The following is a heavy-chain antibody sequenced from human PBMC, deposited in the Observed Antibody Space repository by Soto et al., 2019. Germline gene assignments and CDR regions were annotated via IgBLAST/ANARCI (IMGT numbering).Heavy chain of an antibody. V-gene: IGHV3-21*01. Sequence: GGSLRLSCAASGFTFSSYSMNWVRQAPGKGLEWVSSISSSSSYIYYADSVKGRFTISRDNAKNSLYLQMNSLRAEDTAVCYCARDSAIFGVVIDVSPHHYYYGMDVWGQGTTVTVS. D-gene: IGHD3-3*01. CDR3: ARDSAIFGVVIDVSPHHYYYGMDV. J-gene: IGHJ6*02. CDR1: GFTFSSYS. CDR2: ISSSSSYI.